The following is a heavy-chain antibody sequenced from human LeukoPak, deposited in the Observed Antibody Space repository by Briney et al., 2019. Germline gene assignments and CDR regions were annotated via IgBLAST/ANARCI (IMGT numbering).Heavy chain of an antibody. CDR2: ISSSGSTI. Sequence: PGGSLRLSCAASGFTFSDYYMSWIRQAPGKGLEWVSYISSSGSTIYYADSVKGRFTISRDNAKNSLYLQMNSLRAEDTAVYYCARDLLVVVPAANYYSSYYYGMDVWGHGTTVTVSS. CDR3: ARDLLVVVPAANYYSSYYYGMDV. CDR1: GFTFSDYY. V-gene: IGHV3-11*01. D-gene: IGHD2-2*01. J-gene: IGHJ6*02.